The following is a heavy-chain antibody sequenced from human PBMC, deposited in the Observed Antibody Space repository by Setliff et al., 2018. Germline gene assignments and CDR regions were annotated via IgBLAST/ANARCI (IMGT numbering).Heavy chain of an antibody. Sequence: SVKVSCKASGSSFSSYTISWVRQAPGQGLEWMGRFIPVEGRADYAQNFQGRVTIIADKSTSTVYMELSSLRSEDTAVYYCARDDSSGYHTTYFDYWGQGTLVTVSS. CDR3: ARDDSSGYHTTYFDY. CDR1: GSSFSSYT. V-gene: IGHV1-69*08. CDR2: FIPVEGRA. J-gene: IGHJ4*02. D-gene: IGHD3-22*01.